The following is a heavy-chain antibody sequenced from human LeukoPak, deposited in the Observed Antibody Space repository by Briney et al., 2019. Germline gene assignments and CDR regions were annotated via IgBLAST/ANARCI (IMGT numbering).Heavy chain of an antibody. CDR1: GGTFSSYT. CDR3: ARVGCSSTSCYTNWFDP. J-gene: IGHJ5*02. V-gene: IGHV1-69*02. D-gene: IGHD2-2*02. CDR2: IILILGIA. Sequence: GSSVKVSCKASGGTFSSYTISWVRQAPGQGLEWMGRIILILGIANYAQKFQGRVTITADKSTSTAYMELSSLRSEDTAVYYCARVGCSSTSCYTNWFDPWGQGTLVTVSS.